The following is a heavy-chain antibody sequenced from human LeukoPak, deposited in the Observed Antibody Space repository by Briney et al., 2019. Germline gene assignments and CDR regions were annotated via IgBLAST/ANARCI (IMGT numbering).Heavy chain of an antibody. V-gene: IGHV3-11*01. Sequence: TLGGSLRLSCAASGFTFSDSYMSWIRQAPGKGLEWISYISASGSAIYYADSVKGRLTISRDNAENSLYLQMNSLRAEDTAVYYCARIVFWSGWYFDLWGRGTQVTVSS. J-gene: IGHJ2*01. CDR2: ISASGSAI. CDR3: ARIVFWSGWYFDL. CDR1: GFTFSDSY. D-gene: IGHD3-3*01.